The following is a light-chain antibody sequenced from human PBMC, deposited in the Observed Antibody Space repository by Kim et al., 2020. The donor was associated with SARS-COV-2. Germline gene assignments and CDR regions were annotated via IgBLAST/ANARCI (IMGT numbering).Light chain of an antibody. J-gene: IGLJ2*01. Sequence: VSVSPGPTARSPLSGDKLGDKYASWYQQKPGQSPVLVIYENSKRPSGIPERFSGSNSGNTATLTISGTQAMDEADYYCQAWDTRVVFGGGTQLTVL. CDR2: ENS. V-gene: IGLV3-1*01. CDR1: KLGDKY. CDR3: QAWDTRVV.